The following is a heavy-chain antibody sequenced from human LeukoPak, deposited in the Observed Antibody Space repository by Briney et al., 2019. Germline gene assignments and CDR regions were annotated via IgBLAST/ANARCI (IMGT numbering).Heavy chain of an antibody. CDR1: GGSISSYY. CDR3: ARRSSDSSGLWAFDY. D-gene: IGHD3-22*01. J-gene: IGHJ4*02. V-gene: IGHV4-4*09. Sequence: SETLSLTCTVSGGSISSYYWSWLRQPPGKGLEWIGYIYSSGNANYNPSLESRVTISLDTSKNQFSLKLSSVTAADTAVYYCARRSSDSSGLWAFDYWGQGTLVTVSS. CDR2: IYSSGNA.